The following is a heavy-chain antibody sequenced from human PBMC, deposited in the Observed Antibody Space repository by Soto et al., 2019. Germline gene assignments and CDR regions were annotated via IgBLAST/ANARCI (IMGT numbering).Heavy chain of an antibody. D-gene: IGHD3-9*01. CDR1: GFTFSDYY. Sequence: GGSLRLSCAASGFTFSDYYMSWIRQAPGKGLEWVSYISSSGSTIYYADSVKGRFTISRDNAKNSLYLQMNSLRAEDTAVYYCARDSSNYDILTGYTNWFDPWGQGTLVTVSS. J-gene: IGHJ5*02. V-gene: IGHV3-11*01. CDR2: ISSSGSTI. CDR3: ARDSSNYDILTGYTNWFDP.